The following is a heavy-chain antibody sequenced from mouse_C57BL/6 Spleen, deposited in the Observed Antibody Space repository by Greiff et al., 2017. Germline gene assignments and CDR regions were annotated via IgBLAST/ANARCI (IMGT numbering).Heavy chain of an antibody. V-gene: IGHV1-82*01. CDR1: GYAFSSSW. Sequence: QVQLQQSGPELVKPGASVKISCKASGYAFSSSWMNWVKQRPGKGLEWIGRIYPGDGDTNYNGKFKGKATLTEDKSSSTAYMQRSSLTSEDSAVYFCARSGYYGSSPYYFDYWGQGTTLTVSS. J-gene: IGHJ2*01. D-gene: IGHD1-1*01. CDR3: ARSGYYGSSPYYFDY. CDR2: IYPGDGDT.